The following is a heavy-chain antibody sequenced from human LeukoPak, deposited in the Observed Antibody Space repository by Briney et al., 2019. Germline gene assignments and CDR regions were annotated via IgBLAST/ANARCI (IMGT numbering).Heavy chain of an antibody. Sequence: PGGSLRLSCEASGFSFSGYAMSWVRQAPGKGLDWVSGVSDSGVNTYYADSVKGRFTISRDNSKNTLYLQMNSLRAEDTAVYYCARVRRLVQEWFDPWGQGTLVTVSS. D-gene: IGHD3-9*01. CDR2: VSDSGVNT. CDR3: ARVRRLVQEWFDP. CDR1: GFSFSGYA. V-gene: IGHV3-23*01. J-gene: IGHJ5*02.